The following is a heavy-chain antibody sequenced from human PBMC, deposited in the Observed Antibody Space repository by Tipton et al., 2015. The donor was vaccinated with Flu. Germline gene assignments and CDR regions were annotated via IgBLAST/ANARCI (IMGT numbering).Heavy chain of an antibody. CDR3: ATIRRDGYNVYFDY. Sequence: TLSLTCTVSGGSISSGSYYWSWIRQPAGKGLEWIGRIYTSGSTNYNPSLKSLVTISVDTSNNQFSLKLSSVTAADTTVYYWATIRRDGYNVYFDYWGQGTLVTVSS. CDR1: GGSISSGSYY. D-gene: IGHD5-24*01. CDR2: IYTSGST. V-gene: IGHV4-61*02. J-gene: IGHJ4*02.